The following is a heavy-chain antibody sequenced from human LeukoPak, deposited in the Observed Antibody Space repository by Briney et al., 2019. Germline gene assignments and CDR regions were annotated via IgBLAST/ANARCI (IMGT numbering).Heavy chain of an antibody. D-gene: IGHD6-13*01. Sequence: PGGSLRLSCAASGFTFGDYAMHWVRQAPGKGLEWVSLISWDGGSTYYADSVKGRFTISRDNSKNSLYLQMNSLRTEDTALYYCAKEGEPAAALDYWGQGTQVTVSS. CDR1: GFTFGDYA. V-gene: IGHV3-43*01. CDR2: ISWDGGST. J-gene: IGHJ4*02. CDR3: AKEGEPAAALDY.